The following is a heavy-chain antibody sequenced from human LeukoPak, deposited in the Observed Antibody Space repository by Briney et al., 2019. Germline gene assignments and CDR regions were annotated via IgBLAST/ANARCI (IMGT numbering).Heavy chain of an antibody. J-gene: IGHJ4*02. Sequence: PSQTLSLTCAISGDSVPRNNAGWSWIRQSPSRGLEWLGRTYYRSKWYSDFAPSMRNRITINPDTSKNQFSLQLNSVTPEDTAVYYCARDQGEPYTGSGSFHFDYWGQGTLVTVSS. V-gene: IGHV6-1*01. D-gene: IGHD1-26*01. CDR1: GDSVPRNNAG. CDR2: TYYRSKWYS. CDR3: ARDQGEPYTGSGSFHFDY.